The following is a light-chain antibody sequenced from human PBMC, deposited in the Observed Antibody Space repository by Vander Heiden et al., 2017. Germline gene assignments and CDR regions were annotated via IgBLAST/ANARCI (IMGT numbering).Light chain of an antibody. CDR2: SNN. CDR1: SSNIGSNT. J-gene: IGLJ3*02. Sequence: QSVLTQPPSASVTPGQRVTISCSGSSSNIGSNTVNWYQQLPGTAPKLLIYSNNQRPSGVPDRFSGSKSGTSASLAISGLQSEDEADYYCAAWDDSLNGPDWVFGGGTKLTVL. CDR3: AAWDDSLNGPDWV. V-gene: IGLV1-44*01.